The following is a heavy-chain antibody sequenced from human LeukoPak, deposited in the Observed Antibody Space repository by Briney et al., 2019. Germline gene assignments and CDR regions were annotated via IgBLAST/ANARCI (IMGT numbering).Heavy chain of an antibody. Sequence: PGGSLRLSCVASGFTFSTYSMHWVRQAPGKGLEWVSAISGSGGSTYYADSVKGRFTISRDNSKNTLYLQMNSLRAEDTAVYYCAKETDYYGSGSYYDYWGQGTLVTVSS. CDR1: GFTFSTYS. CDR3: AKETDYYGSGSYYDY. J-gene: IGHJ4*02. CDR2: ISGSGGST. V-gene: IGHV3-23*01. D-gene: IGHD3-10*01.